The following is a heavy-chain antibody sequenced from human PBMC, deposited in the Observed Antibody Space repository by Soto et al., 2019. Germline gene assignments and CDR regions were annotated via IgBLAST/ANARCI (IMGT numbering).Heavy chain of an antibody. V-gene: IGHV3-33*01. J-gene: IGHJ4*02. D-gene: IGHD3-22*01. CDR3: ARYKMVYYDSSGYSSFADY. Sequence: QVQLVESGGGVVQPGRSLRLSCAASGFTFSSYGMHWVRQAPGKGLEWVAVIWYDGSNKYYADSVKGRFTISRDNSENTLYLQMNSLGAEDTAVYYCARYKMVYYDSSGYSSFADYWGQGTMVTVAS. CDR2: IWYDGSNK. CDR1: GFTFSSYG.